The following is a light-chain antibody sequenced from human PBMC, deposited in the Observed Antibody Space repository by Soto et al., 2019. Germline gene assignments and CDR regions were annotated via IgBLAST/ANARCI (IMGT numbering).Light chain of an antibody. CDR1: RSVLYKSNNKKH. CDR3: QQYFDVPYT. J-gene: IGKJ4*01. CDR2: WAS. V-gene: IGKV4-1*01. Sequence: DIVMTHSPDSLAVSLGERATINCRCSRSVLYKSNNKKHLAWYQQKPGQPPQFVIYWASTRESGVPERFSGSGSGTDFTLTISSLEAEDVAFYWCQQYFDVPYTFGGGTKVDIK.